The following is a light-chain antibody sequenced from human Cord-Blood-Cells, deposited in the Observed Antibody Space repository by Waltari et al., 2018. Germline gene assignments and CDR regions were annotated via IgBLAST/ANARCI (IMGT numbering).Light chain of an antibody. CDR2: GAS. V-gene: IGKV3-20*01. J-gene: IGKJ1*01. Sequence: EIVLTQSPGTLSLSPGERATLSCRASPSVSSSYLAWYQQKPGQAPRLLIYGASSRATGIPDRFSGSGSCTDFTLTISRLEPEDFAVYYCQQYGSSSWTFGQGTKVEIK. CDR1: PSVSSSY. CDR3: QQYGSSSWT.